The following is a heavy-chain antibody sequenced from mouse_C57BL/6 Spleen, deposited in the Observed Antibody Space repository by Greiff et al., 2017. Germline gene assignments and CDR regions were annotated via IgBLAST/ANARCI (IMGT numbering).Heavy chain of an antibody. D-gene: IGHD1-1*01. Sequence: EVKLMESGGGLVKPGGSLKLSCAASGFTFSDYGMHWVRQAPEKGLEWVAYISSGSSTIYYADTVKGRFTISRDNAKNTLFLQMTSLRSEDTAMYYCARGAFITTVVAPDYWGQGTTLTVSS. CDR3: ARGAFITTVVAPDY. CDR1: GFTFSDYG. CDR2: ISSGSSTI. J-gene: IGHJ2*01. V-gene: IGHV5-17*01.